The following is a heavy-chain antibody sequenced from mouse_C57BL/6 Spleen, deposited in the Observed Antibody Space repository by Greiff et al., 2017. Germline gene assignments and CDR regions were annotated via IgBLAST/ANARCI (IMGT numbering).Heavy chain of an antibody. CDR2: IDPSDSYT. Sequence: QVQLQQPGAELVKPGASVKLSCKASGYTFTSYWMQWVKQRPGQGLEWIGEIDPSDSYTNYNQKFKGKATLTVDTSSSTAYMQLSSLTSEDSAVYYCARGDWEKAMDYWGQGTSVTVSS. V-gene: IGHV1-50*01. D-gene: IGHD4-1*01. CDR1: GYTFTSYW. J-gene: IGHJ4*01. CDR3: ARGDWEKAMDY.